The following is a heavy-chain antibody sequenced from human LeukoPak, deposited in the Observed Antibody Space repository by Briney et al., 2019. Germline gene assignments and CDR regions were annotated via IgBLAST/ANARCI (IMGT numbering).Heavy chain of an antibody. CDR2: INHSGST. CDR1: GGSFSGYY. Sequence: SETLSLTCAVYGGSFSGYYWSWIRQPPGKGLEWIGEINHSGSTNYNPSLKSRVTISVDTSKNQLSLKLSSVTAADTAVYYCARGGYYDSSGYYSQFDYWGQGTLVTVSS. J-gene: IGHJ4*02. D-gene: IGHD3-22*01. CDR3: ARGGYYDSSGYYSQFDY. V-gene: IGHV4-34*01.